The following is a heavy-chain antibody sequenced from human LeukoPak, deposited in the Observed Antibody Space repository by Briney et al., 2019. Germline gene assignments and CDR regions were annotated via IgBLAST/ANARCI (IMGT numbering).Heavy chain of an antibody. CDR2: MNPNSGNT. Sequence: GASVKVSCKASGYTFTSYDINWVLQATGQGLEWMGWMNPNSGNTGYAQKFQGRVTMTRDTSISTAYMELSSLRSEDTAVYYCARGPITIFGVVISNWGQGTLVTVSS. CDR3: ARGPITIFGVVISN. J-gene: IGHJ4*02. D-gene: IGHD3-3*01. CDR1: GYTFTSYD. V-gene: IGHV1-8*01.